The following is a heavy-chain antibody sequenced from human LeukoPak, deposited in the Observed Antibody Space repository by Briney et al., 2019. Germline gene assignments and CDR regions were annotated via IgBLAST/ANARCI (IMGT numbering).Heavy chain of an antibody. Sequence: PSETLSLTCAVSGYSISSGYYWGWIRQPPGKGLEWIGSIYHSGSTYYNPSLKSRVTMSVDTSKNQFSLKLSSVTAADTAVYYCASGKRFGQEYFQHWGQGTLVTVSS. CDR3: ASGKRFGQEYFQH. CDR2: IYHSGST. V-gene: IGHV4-38-2*01. D-gene: IGHD3-16*01. CDR1: GYSISSGYY. J-gene: IGHJ1*01.